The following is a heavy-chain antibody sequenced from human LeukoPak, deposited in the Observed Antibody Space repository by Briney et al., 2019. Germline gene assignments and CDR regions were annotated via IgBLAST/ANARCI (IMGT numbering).Heavy chain of an antibody. J-gene: IGHJ6*03. Sequence: SETLSLTCAVYGGSFSGYYWSWIRQPPGKGLEWIGEINHSGSTNYNPSLKSRVTISVDTSKNQFSLKLSSVTAADTAVYYCARVSQGYCSGGSCYSSRDYYYMDVWGKGTTVTISS. CDR1: GGSFSGYY. V-gene: IGHV4-34*01. D-gene: IGHD2-15*01. CDR3: ARVSQGYCSGGSCYSSRDYYYMDV. CDR2: INHSGST.